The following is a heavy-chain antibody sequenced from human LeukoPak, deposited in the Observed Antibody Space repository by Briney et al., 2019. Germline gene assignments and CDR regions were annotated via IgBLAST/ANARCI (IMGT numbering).Heavy chain of an antibody. J-gene: IGHJ4*02. CDR2: IYHSGST. Sequence: PSGTLSLTCAVSGGSISSGNWWSWVRQPPGKGLEWIGEIYHSGSTNYNPSLKSRVTISVDKSKNQFSPKLTSVTAADTAVYYCARPSPTDIATVRFDYWGQGTLVTVSS. V-gene: IGHV4-4*02. CDR1: GGSISSGNW. D-gene: IGHD5-18*01. CDR3: ARPSPTDIATVRFDY.